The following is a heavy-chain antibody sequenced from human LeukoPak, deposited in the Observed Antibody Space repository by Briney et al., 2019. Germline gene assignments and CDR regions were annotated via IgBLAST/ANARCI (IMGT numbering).Heavy chain of an antibody. V-gene: IGHV3-23*01. Sequence: GGSLRLSCAASGFTFSNYAMSWVRQATGKGLEWVSAVSGSAGSTYYADSVKGRFTISRDNSKNTLYLQMNSLRAEDTAVYYCAKSMWGPFDYWGQGILVTVSS. CDR2: VSGSAGST. CDR3: AKSMWGPFDY. J-gene: IGHJ4*02. CDR1: GFTFSNYA. D-gene: IGHD7-27*01.